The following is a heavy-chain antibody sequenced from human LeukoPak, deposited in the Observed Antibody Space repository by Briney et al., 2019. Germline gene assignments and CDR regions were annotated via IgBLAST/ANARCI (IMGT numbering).Heavy chain of an antibody. V-gene: IGHV3-74*03. CDR2: INGDESRT. CDR1: GFTFSNYW. J-gene: IGHJ5*02. D-gene: IGHD6-19*01. Sequence: PGGSLRLSCAASGFTFSNYWMHWVRQAPGKGLVWVSCINGDESRTKYADSVKGRFTISRDNARNTLFLQMNSLRAEDTAVYYCVRSVAVTFDPWGQGTRVTVSS. CDR3: VRSVAVTFDP.